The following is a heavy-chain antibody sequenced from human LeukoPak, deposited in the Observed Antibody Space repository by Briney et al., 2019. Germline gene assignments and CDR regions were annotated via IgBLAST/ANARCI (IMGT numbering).Heavy chain of an antibody. V-gene: IGHV3-48*03. D-gene: IGHD3-10*02. J-gene: IGHJ6*04. CDR3: AELGITMIGGV. Sequence: GGSLRLSCAASGFTFSSYAMNWVRQAPGKGLEWVSIISGNGGTIYYADSVKGRFTISRDNAKNSLYLQMNSLRAEDTAVYYCAELGITMIGGVWGKGTAVTISS. CDR2: ISGNGGTI. CDR1: GFTFSSYA.